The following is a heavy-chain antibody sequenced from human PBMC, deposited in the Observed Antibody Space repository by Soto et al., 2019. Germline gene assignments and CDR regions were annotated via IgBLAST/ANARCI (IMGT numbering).Heavy chain of an antibody. D-gene: IGHD6-13*01. CDR1: GGTFSSYA. Sequence: SVKVSCKASGGTFSSYAISWVRQAPGQGLEWMGGIIPIFGTANYAQKFQGRVTITADESTSTAYMGLSSLRSEDTAVYYCARQGRYSSSWNWFDPWGQGTLVTVSS. J-gene: IGHJ5*02. CDR2: IIPIFGTA. CDR3: ARQGRYSSSWNWFDP. V-gene: IGHV1-69*13.